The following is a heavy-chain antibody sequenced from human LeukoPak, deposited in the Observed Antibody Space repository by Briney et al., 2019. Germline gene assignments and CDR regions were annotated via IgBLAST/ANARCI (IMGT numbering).Heavy chain of an antibody. Sequence: GGSLRLSCVASGFIFSDYWMSWVRQAPGKGPEWVANIKVDGIEKYYADSVKGRFNISRDNAKNSLHLQMNSLRAEDTAVYYCARDNAGSGWVYWGQGNLVTVSS. V-gene: IGHV3-7*04. D-gene: IGHD6-19*01. CDR2: IKVDGIEK. CDR3: ARDNAGSGWVY. J-gene: IGHJ4*02. CDR1: GFIFSDYW.